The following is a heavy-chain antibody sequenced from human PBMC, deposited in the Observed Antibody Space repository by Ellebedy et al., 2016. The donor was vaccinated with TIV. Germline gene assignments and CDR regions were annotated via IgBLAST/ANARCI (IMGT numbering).Heavy chain of an antibody. Sequence: GESLKISCKGSGYSFTSYWISWVRQMPGKSPEWMARIDARDSYTSYSPSFQGHVTISVHNSITTAYLAWSSMKASDTAMYYCARHKVDVNGYSYGYSDSWGQGTLVTVSS. V-gene: IGHV5-10-1*01. CDR1: GYSFTSYW. D-gene: IGHD5-18*01. CDR2: IDARDSYT. CDR3: ARHKVDVNGYSYGYSDS. J-gene: IGHJ4*02.